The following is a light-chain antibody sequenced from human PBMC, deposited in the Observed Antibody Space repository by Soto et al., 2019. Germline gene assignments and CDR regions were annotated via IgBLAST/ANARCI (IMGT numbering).Light chain of an antibody. CDR3: CSYTRSSTYV. J-gene: IGLJ1*01. Sequence: QSVLTPPASVSGSPGESITIFCTGTSSDVGKYNLVSWYQQYPGKAPKLMIYEVNKRPSGVSNRFSGSKSGNTASLTISGLQAEDEADYFCCSYTRSSTYVFGTGTKVTVL. V-gene: IGLV2-23*02. CDR2: EVN. CDR1: SSDVGKYNL.